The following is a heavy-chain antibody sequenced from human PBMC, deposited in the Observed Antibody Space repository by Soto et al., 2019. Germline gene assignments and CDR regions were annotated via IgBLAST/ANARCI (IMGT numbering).Heavy chain of an antibody. J-gene: IGHJ4*02. CDR2: IIPIFGTA. D-gene: IGHD6-6*01. V-gene: IGHV1-69*13. CDR3: ARVLPSSSPGAFDY. Sequence: SVKVSCKASGCTFSSYAISWVRQAPGQGLEWMGGIIPIFGTANYAQKFQGRVTITADESTSTAYMELSSLRSEDTAVYYCARVLPSSSPGAFDYWGQGTLVTVSS. CDR1: GCTFSSYA.